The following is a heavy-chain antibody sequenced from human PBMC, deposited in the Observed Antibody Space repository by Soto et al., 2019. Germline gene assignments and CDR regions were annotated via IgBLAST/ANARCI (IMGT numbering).Heavy chain of an antibody. D-gene: IGHD2-2*01. CDR2: ISAYNGNT. V-gene: IGHV1-18*01. CDR1: GYTFTSYG. J-gene: IGHJ6*02. CDR3: ARDIFVLVPVATPIYYYYYGMDF. Sequence: ASVKVSCKASGYTFTSYGISWVRQAPGQGLEWMGWISAYNGNTNYAQRLQGRVTMTTDTSTSTAYMELRSLRSDDTAVYYCARDIFVLVPVATPIYYYYYGMDFWGQGTTVTGSS.